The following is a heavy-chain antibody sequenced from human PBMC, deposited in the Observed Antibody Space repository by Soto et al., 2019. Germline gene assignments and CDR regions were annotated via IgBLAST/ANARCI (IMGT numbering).Heavy chain of an antibody. J-gene: IGHJ6*02. D-gene: IGHD3-3*01. CDR1: GFTVSSYV. V-gene: IGHV3-30*18. CDR3: AKDGDGLEWLLSYYYYYYGMDV. CDR2: ISYDGSNK. Sequence: GGSLRLSCAASGFTVSSYVMHWVRQAPGKGLEWVSVISYDGSNKYYADSVKGRFTISRDNSKNTLYLQMNSLRAEDTAVYYCAKDGDGLEWLLSYYYYYYGMDVWGQGTTVTVSS.